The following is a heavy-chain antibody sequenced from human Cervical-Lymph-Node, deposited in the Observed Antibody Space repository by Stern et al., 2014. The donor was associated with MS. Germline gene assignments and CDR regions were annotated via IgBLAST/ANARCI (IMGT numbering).Heavy chain of an antibody. CDR2: IYYSGST. Sequence: QLQLQESGPGLVKPSQTLSLTCTVSGGSISSGGYYWSWIRQHPGKGLEXIGYIYYSGSTYYNPSLKSRVTISVDTSKNQFSLKLSSVTPADTAVYYCAAELGGSYYFDYWGQGTLVTVSS. J-gene: IGHJ4*02. CDR3: AAELGGSYYFDY. V-gene: IGHV4-31*03. CDR1: GGSISSGGYY. D-gene: IGHD1-26*01.